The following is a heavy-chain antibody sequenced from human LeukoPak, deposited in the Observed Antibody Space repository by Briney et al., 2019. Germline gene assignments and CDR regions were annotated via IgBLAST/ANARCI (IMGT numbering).Heavy chain of an antibody. J-gene: IGHJ6*02. Sequence: ASVKVSCKASGYTFTSYDINWVRQATGQGLEWMGWMNPNSGNTGYAQKFQGRVTMTRNTSISTACMELSSLRSEDTAVYYCARAKAYSSSSSDYYYYGMDVWGQGTTVTVSS. D-gene: IGHD6-6*01. CDR2: MNPNSGNT. V-gene: IGHV1-8*01. CDR1: GYTFTSYD. CDR3: ARAKAYSSSSSDYYYYGMDV.